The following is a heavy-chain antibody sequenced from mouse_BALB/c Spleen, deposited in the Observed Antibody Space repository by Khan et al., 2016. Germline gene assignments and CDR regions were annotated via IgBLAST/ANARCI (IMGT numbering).Heavy chain of an antibody. Sequence: EVELVEPGGGLVQPGGSMKLSCVASGFTFSDAWMDWVRQSPEKGLEWVAEIKTKANNHATYYAESVKGRFTISRDDSKSNVYLQMNRLRAEDTGIYYCIRNYVAYWGQGTLVTVSA. CDR1: GFTFSDAW. V-gene: IGHV6-6*01. J-gene: IGHJ3*01. CDR3: IRNYVAY. CDR2: IKTKANNHAT. D-gene: IGHD1-1*01.